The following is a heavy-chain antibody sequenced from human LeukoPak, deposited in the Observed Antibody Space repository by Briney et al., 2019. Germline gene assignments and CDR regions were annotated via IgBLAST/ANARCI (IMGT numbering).Heavy chain of an antibody. V-gene: IGHV4-39*01. CDR1: GGSISGDSYY. CDR3: ARLWSGYRPPDY. Sequence: PSETLSLTCTVSGGSISGDSYYWGWIRQPPGKGLEWIGSIYYSGSTYYNPSLKSRVTISVDTSKSLISLKLRSVTAADTAMYYCARLWSGYRPPDYWGQGTLVTVSS. CDR2: IYYSGST. D-gene: IGHD3-3*01. J-gene: IGHJ4*02.